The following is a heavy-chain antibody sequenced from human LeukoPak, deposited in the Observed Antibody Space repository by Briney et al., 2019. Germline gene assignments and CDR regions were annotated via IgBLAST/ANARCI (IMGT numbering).Heavy chain of an antibody. CDR2: ISYDGSNK. D-gene: IGHD3-16*01. CDR1: GFTFSSYA. Sequence: GGSLRLSCAASGFTFSSYAMHWVRQAPGKGLGWVAVISYDGSNKYYADSVKGRFTISRDNSKNTLYLQMNSLRAEDTAVYYCARESAVWGSFDYWGQGTLVTVSS. J-gene: IGHJ4*02. CDR3: ARESAVWGSFDY. V-gene: IGHV3-30-3*01.